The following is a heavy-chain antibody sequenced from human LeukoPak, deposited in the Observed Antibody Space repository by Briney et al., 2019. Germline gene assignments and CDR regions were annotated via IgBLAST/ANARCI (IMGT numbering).Heavy chain of an antibody. CDR2: IKSKTDGGTT. V-gene: IGHV3-15*01. J-gene: IGHJ4*02. D-gene: IGHD3-3*01. Sequence: GGSLRLSCAASGFTFSNAWMSWVRQAPGKGLEWVGRIKSKTDGGTTDYAAPVKGRFTISRDDSKNTLYLQMNSLKTEDTAVYYCTTDFRTRAYDFWSGYYSRAFDYWGQGTLVTVSS. CDR3: TTDFRTRAYDFWSGYYSRAFDY. CDR1: GFTFSNAW.